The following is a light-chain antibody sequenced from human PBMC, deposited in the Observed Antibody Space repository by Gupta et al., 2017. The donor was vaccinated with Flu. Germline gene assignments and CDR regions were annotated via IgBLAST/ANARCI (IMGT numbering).Light chain of an antibody. CDR2: EVS. CDR1: SSDVGTYNR. CDR3: SSDTSSDTFV. Sequence: QSALTQPPSVSGSPGPSVTISCTGTSSDVGTYNRVSWYQQPPGTAPNLIVYEVSNRPAGVPGRFSGSKSGYTASLTISGRQGEDEADYYCSSDTSSDTFVFGTGTKVTVL. V-gene: IGLV2-18*02. J-gene: IGLJ1*01.